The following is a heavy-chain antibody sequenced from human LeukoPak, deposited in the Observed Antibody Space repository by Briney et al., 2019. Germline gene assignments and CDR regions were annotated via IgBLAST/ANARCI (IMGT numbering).Heavy chain of an antibody. V-gene: IGHV3-23*01. D-gene: IGHD3-22*01. CDR2: ISGSGGST. Sequence: GGSLRLSCAASGFTFSTYAMSWVRQAPGKGVEWFSTISGSGGSTYYADSVKGRFTISRDNSKNTLYLQMNNLRAEDTAVYYCAAHSSGYYVPFDYWGQGTLVTVSS. CDR3: AAHSSGYYVPFDY. J-gene: IGHJ4*02. CDR1: GFTFSTYA.